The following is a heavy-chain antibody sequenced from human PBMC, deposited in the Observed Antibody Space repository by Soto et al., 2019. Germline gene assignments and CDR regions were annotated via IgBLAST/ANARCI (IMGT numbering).Heavy chain of an antibody. CDR3: ARSGGQLDYYFEC. J-gene: IGHJ4*02. Sequence: NPGGSLRLSCAASGFTFSSYSMNWVRQAPWKGLEWVSSISSSSSYIYYADSVKGRFTISIDNAKNSLYLQMNRLRAEDTAAYYCARSGGQLDYYFECWDQRNRVTISS. CDR1: GFTFSSYS. D-gene: IGHD6-13*01. V-gene: IGHV3-21*01. CDR2: ISSSSSYI.